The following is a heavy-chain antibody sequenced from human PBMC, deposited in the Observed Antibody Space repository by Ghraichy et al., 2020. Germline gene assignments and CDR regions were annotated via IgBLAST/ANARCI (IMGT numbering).Heavy chain of an antibody. D-gene: IGHD6-13*01. V-gene: IGHV3-30*18. J-gene: IGHJ4*02. Sequence: GGSLRLSCAASGFTFGSYCMHLVRQAPGKGLEWVAVISYDGNNKNYADSVKGRMTISRDNSQNTLYLQMNSLRAEDTAVYFCAKVRTFTAYSSTWATFDYWGQGTLVTVSS. CDR1: GFTFGSYC. CDR3: AKVRTFTAYSSTWATFDY. CDR2: ISYDGNNK.